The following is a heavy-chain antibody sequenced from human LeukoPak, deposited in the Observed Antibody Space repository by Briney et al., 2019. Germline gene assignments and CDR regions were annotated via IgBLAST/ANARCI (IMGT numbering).Heavy chain of an antibody. V-gene: IGHV4-59*01. CDR1: GASTTSYY. CDR2: IYSDGTT. J-gene: IGHJ4*02. Sequence: SETLSLTCSVSGASTTSYYWNWIRQAPGKGLEWIGYIYSDGTTSYSPSLRSRVTISIDTSRNQFSLKLSSVTAADAAVYYCARDTRSYDASGYYYFDYWGQGALVTVSS. CDR3: ARDTRSYDASGYYYFDY. D-gene: IGHD2-2*01.